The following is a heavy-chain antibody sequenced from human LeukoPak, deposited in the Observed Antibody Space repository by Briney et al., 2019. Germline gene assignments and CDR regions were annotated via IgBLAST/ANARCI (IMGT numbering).Heavy chain of an antibody. CDR2: IYYSGST. CDR1: GGSISSYY. Sequence: SETLSLTCTVSGGSISSYYWSWIRQPPGKGLEWIGYIYYSGSTNYNPSLKSRVTISVDTSKNQFSLKLSSVTAADTAVYYCARAPSSGYYSWYFDYWGQGTLATVSS. CDR3: ARAPSSGYYSWYFDY. V-gene: IGHV4-59*01. D-gene: IGHD3-22*01. J-gene: IGHJ4*02.